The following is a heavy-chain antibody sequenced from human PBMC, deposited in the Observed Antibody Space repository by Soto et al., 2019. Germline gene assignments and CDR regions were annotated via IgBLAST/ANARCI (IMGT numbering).Heavy chain of an antibody. V-gene: IGHV1-69*01. CDR2: IMPIVGTA. Sequence: QVQLVQSGAEVKKPGSSVKVSCRASGGTFSSFSINWVRQAPGQGLEWMGGIMPIVGTASYAQKFQGRVTITADGSTSTAHMELRSLRSEDTAVNYCALGNAMDVWGQGTTVTVSS. J-gene: IGHJ6*02. CDR1: GGTFSSFS. D-gene: IGHD7-27*01. CDR3: ALGNAMDV.